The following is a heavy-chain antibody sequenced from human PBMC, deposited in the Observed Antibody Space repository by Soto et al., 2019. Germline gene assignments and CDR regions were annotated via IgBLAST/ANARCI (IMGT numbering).Heavy chain of an antibody. CDR3: ARVRVGATSYYYGMDV. CDR2: IIPIFGTA. V-gene: IGHV1-69*13. J-gene: IGHJ6*02. CDR1: GGTFSSYA. Sequence: SVKVSCKASGGTFSSYAISWVRQAPGQGLEWMGGIIPIFGTANYAQKFQGRVTITADESTSTAYMELSSLRSEDTAVYYCARVRVGATSYYYGMDVWGQGTTVTVSS. D-gene: IGHD1-26*01.